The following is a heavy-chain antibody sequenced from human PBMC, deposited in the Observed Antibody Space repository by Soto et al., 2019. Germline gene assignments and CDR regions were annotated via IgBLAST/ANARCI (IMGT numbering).Heavy chain of an antibody. CDR1: GGSISSSSYY. CDR3: ARLGQWLAST. J-gene: IGHJ5*02. V-gene: IGHV4-39*01. CDR2: IYYSGST. Sequence: SETLSLTCTVSGGSISSSSYYWGWIRQPPGKGLEWIGSIYYSGSTYYNPSLKSRVTISVDTSKNQFSLKLSSVTAADTAVYYCARLGQWLASTWGQGTLVTVSS. D-gene: IGHD6-19*01.